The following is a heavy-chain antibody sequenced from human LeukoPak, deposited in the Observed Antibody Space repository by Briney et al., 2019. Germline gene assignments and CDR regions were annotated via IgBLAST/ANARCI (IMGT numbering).Heavy chain of an antibody. Sequence: GGSLRLSCAASGFTVSSNYMNWVRQAPGKGLEWVSVMYSGGTTYYADSVKGRFTMSRDDSKNTLFLQMTSLRADDTAVYYCARMLISSGYYIDSWGQGTLVTVSS. J-gene: IGHJ4*02. CDR1: GFTVSSNY. CDR2: MYSGGTT. D-gene: IGHD3-22*01. V-gene: IGHV3-53*01. CDR3: ARMLISSGYYIDS.